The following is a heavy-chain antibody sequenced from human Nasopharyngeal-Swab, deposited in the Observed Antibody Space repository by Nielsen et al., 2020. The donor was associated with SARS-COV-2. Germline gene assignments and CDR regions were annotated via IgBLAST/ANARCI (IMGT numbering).Heavy chain of an antibody. CDR3: ARVYDSSGYYYGIYGAFDI. CDR1: GFIFSSYT. CDR2: ISGSSSYK. Sequence: GESLKISCAGSGFIFSSYTMNWVRQAPGKGLEWVSSISGSSSYKYYADSVKGRFTISRDNAKNSLYLQMNSLRAEDTAVYYCARVYDSSGYYYGIYGAFDIWGQGTMVTVSS. J-gene: IGHJ3*02. V-gene: IGHV3-21*01. D-gene: IGHD3-22*01.